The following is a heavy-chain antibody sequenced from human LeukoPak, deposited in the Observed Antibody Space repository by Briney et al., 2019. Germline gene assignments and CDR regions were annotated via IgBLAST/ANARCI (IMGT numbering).Heavy chain of an antibody. V-gene: IGHV1-18*01. J-gene: IGHJ4*02. D-gene: IGHD6-19*01. CDR3: ARSSLAVAGSVFDY. Sequence: ASVKVSCKASGYTFTSYGISWVRQAPGQGLERMGWISTYNGNTNYAQKLQGRVSMTTDTSTSTTYMELRSLRSDDTAVYYCARSSLAVAGSVFDYWGQGTLVTVS. CDR2: ISTYNGNT. CDR1: GYTFTSYG.